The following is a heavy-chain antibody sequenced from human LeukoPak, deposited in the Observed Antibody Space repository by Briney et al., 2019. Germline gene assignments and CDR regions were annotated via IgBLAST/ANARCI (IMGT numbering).Heavy chain of an antibody. CDR2: IKSKTDGGTT. Sequence: GGSLRLSCAASGFTFSNAWMSWVRQAPGKGLEWVGRIKSKTDGGTTDYAAPVKGRFPISRDDSKNTLYLQMNSLKTEDTAVYYCATDRIFPPEPYTESYFDCWGQGTLVTVSS. J-gene: IGHJ4*02. D-gene: IGHD1-14*01. CDR3: ATDRIFPPEPYTESYFDC. V-gene: IGHV3-15*01. CDR1: GFTFSNAW.